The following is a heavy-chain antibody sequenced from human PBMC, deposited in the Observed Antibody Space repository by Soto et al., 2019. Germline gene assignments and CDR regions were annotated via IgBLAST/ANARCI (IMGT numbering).Heavy chain of an antibody. CDR2: INPNSGGT. CDR3: ARGRTLIDY. V-gene: IGHV1-2*02. J-gene: IGHJ4*02. Sequence: ALVTGSPKASGYTFTGYYMHGVRQAPGQGLEWMGWINPNSGGTNYAQKFQGRVTMTTDTSTSTAYMEVRSLRFDYTAVYYCARGRTLIDYLVQGTLVTVS. CDR1: GYTFTGYY.